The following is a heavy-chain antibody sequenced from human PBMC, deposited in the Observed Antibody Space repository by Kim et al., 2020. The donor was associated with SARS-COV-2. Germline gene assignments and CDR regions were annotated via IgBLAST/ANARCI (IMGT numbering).Heavy chain of an antibody. CDR3: ARGAPFDY. J-gene: IGHJ4*02. V-gene: IGHV4-59*01. CDR2: IYYSGST. Sequence: SETLSLTCTVSGGSISSYYWSWIRQPPGKGLEWIGYIYYSGSTNYNPSLKSRVTISVDTSKNQFSLKLSSVTAADTAVYYCARGAPFDYWGQGTLVTVSS. CDR1: GGSISSYY.